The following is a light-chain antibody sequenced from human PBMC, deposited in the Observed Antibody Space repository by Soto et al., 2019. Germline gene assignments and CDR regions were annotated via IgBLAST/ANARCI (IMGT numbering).Light chain of an antibody. J-gene: IGLJ3*02. Sequence: QSVLTQPPSVSGAPGQRVTISCTGSSSNIGARYDVHWYQQLPGTAPKLLIYGNINRPSGVPDRFSGSKSGTSASLAITGLQAEDDADYFCQSYDSSLSGWVFGGGTKLTVL. CDR3: QSYDSSLSGWV. CDR2: GNI. V-gene: IGLV1-40*01. CDR1: SSNIGARYD.